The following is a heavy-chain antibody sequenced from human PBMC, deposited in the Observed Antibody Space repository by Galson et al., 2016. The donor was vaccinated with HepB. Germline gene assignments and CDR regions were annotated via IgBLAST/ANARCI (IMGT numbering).Heavy chain of an antibody. CDR2: ISHDGSNK. J-gene: IGHJ3*02. D-gene: IGHD2-21*01. CDR3: ACQLFSERGFDI. Sequence: SLRLSCAASRISFSSHGIYWVRQAPGRGLEWVSVISHDGSNKYYGDSVTGRFTMSRDNSKNTVYLHMNSLKSDDTAVYFCACQLFSERGFDIWGQGTMVTVSS. V-gene: IGHV3-30*03. CDR1: RISFSSHG.